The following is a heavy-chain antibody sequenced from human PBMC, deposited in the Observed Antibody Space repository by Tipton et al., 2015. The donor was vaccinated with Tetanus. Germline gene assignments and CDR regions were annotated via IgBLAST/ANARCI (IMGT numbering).Heavy chain of an antibody. Sequence: SLRLSCAASGFSVSSHYMSWVRQAPGKGLEWVSVMYSGGDTYYVDSVKGRFSISRDNAKNTLYLQMNSLRVEDTAVYYCVRDGGSSGWLAYWGQGTLATVSS. CDR2: MYSGGDT. D-gene: IGHD6-19*01. CDR1: GFSVSSHY. J-gene: IGHJ4*02. CDR3: VRDGGSSGWLAY. V-gene: IGHV3-53*01.